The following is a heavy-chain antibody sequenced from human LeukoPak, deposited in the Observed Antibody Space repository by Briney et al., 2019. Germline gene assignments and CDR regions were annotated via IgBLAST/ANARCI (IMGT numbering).Heavy chain of an antibody. CDR3: AKDLVVGYGSGSYSSYYYGMDV. D-gene: IGHD3-10*01. Sequence: PGGSLILSCAASGFTFSSYGMHWVRQAPGKGLEWVAVISYDGSNKYYADSVKGRFTISRDNSKNTLYLQMNSLRAEDTAVYYCAKDLVVGYGSGSYSSYYYGMDVWGQGTTVTVSS. CDR2: ISYDGSNK. J-gene: IGHJ6*02. CDR1: GFTFSSYG. V-gene: IGHV3-30*18.